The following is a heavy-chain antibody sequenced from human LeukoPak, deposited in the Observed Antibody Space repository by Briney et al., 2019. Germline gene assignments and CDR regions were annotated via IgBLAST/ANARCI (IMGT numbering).Heavy chain of an antibody. Sequence: GGSLRLSCAASRFTFSTYAMSWVRQAPGKGLEWVGRIKSESDGGTTNSAAPVKGRFTISRDDSKNTMYLQMNSLKTEDTAVYYCTTEGCSSPSCYTAWGQGTQVTVSS. CDR2: IKSESDGGTT. CDR3: TTEGCSSPSCYTA. D-gene: IGHD2-2*02. J-gene: IGHJ4*02. V-gene: IGHV3-15*01. CDR1: RFTFSTYA.